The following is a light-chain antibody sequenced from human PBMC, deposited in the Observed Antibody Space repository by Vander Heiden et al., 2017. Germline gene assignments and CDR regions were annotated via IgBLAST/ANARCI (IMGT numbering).Light chain of an antibody. J-gene: IGLJ3*02. CDR1: SSNIGSNT. V-gene: IGLV1-44*01. Sequence: SVLTQPPSASGTPGQRVPISCSGSSSNIGSNTVNWYQQLPAPAPNLLIYINNQRPSGVPDRFSGSKSGTSASLAITGPQSEDEADYYCAAGDDSRNVWVFGGGTKLTVL. CDR3: AAGDDSRNVWV. CDR2: INN.